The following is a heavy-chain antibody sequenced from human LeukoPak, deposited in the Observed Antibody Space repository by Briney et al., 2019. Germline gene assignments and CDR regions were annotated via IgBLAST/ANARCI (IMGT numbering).Heavy chain of an antibody. V-gene: IGHV4-59*01. D-gene: IGHD7-27*01. CDR3: ARELNWGDRRGWFDP. CDR2: IYYSGST. Sequence: SETLSLTCTVSGGSISSYYWSWIRQPPGKGLEWIGYIYYSGSTNYNPSLKSRVTISVDTSKNQFSLKLSSVTAADTAVYYCARELNWGDRRGWFDPWGQGTLVTVSS. CDR1: GGSISSYY. J-gene: IGHJ5*02.